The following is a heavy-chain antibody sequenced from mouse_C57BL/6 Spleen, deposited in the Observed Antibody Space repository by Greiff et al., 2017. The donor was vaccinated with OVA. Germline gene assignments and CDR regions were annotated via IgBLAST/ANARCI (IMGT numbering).Heavy chain of an antibody. CDR2: IDPETGGT. Sequence: QVQLKQSGAELVRPGASVTLSCKASGYTFTDYEMHWVKQTPVHGLEWIGAIDPETGGTAYNQKFKGKAILTADNSSSTAYMELRSLTSEDSAVYYGTRGRTRFDYWGQGTTLTVSS. V-gene: IGHV1-15*01. CDR3: TRGRTRFDY. J-gene: IGHJ2*01. CDR1: GYTFTDYE.